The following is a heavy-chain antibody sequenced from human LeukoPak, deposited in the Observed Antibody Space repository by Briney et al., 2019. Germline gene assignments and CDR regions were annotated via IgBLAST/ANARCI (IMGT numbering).Heavy chain of an antibody. D-gene: IGHD4-11*01. J-gene: IGHJ4*02. CDR1: GFTFSSYA. Sequence: GGSLRLSCAASGFTFSSYAMNWVRQAPGKGLEWVSGISGSGGSTYYADSVKGRSTISRDNSKNTLYLQMNSLRAEDTAVYYCAKKAYSDFMWYFDYWGQGTLVTVSS. V-gene: IGHV3-23*01. CDR3: AKKAYSDFMWYFDY. CDR2: ISGSGGST.